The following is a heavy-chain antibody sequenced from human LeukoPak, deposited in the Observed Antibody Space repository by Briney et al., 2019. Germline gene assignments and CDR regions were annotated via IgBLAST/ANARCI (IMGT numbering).Heavy chain of an antibody. Sequence: PSETLSLTCTVSGGSISSSSYYWGWIRQPPGKGLEWIASIYYSGSTHYNPSLTSRVTISVDTSKNQFSLKLTSVTATDTAVYYCARRGSSDWGDGNDYWGQGTLVTVSS. J-gene: IGHJ4*02. CDR2: IYYSGST. V-gene: IGHV4-39*01. D-gene: IGHD6-25*01. CDR1: GGSISSSSYY. CDR3: ARRGSSDWGDGNDY.